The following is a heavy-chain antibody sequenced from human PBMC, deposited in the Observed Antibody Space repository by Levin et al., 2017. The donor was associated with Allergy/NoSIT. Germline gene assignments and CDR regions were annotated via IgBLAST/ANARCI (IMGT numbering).Heavy chain of an antibody. CDR3: ARDPGYGSGSQMGYYYYGMDV. CDR2: INPNSGGT. CDR1: GYTFTGYY. V-gene: IGHV1-2*02. D-gene: IGHD3-10*01. Sequence: GESLKISCKASGYTFTGYYMHWVRQAPGQGLEWMGWINPNSGGTNYAQKFQGRVTMTRDTSISTAYMELSRLRSDDTAVYYCARDPGYGSGSQMGYYYYGMDVWGQGTTVTVSS. J-gene: IGHJ6*02.